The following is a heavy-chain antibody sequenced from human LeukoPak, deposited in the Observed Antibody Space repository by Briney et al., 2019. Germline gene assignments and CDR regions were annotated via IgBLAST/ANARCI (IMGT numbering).Heavy chain of an antibody. J-gene: IGHJ4*02. CDR3: AKCGNSGCHLIDY. V-gene: IGHV3-66*01. CDR1: GFTVSSNY. CDR2: IYSGGST. Sequence: GGSLRLSCAASGFTVSSNYMSWVRQAPGKGLEWVSVIYSGGSTYYADSVKGRFTLSRDNSKNTLYLQMNSLRAEDTAVYYCAKCGNSGCHLIDYWGQGTLVTVSS. D-gene: IGHD5-12*01.